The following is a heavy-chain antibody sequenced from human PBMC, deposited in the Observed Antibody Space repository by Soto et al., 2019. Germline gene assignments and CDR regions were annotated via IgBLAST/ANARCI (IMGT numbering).Heavy chain of an antibody. J-gene: IGHJ5*02. CDR2: IGGGDGST. CDR3: AKVGRTIPA. V-gene: IGHV3-23*01. D-gene: IGHD3-10*01. CDR1: GFTFSTYA. Sequence: PGGSLRLSCAASGFTFSTYAMSWVRQAPGKGLEWVSAIGGGDGSTYYADSVKGRFTISRDNSKNTLYLQMSSLRAGDSAVYYCAKVGRTIPAWGQGTLVTVSS.